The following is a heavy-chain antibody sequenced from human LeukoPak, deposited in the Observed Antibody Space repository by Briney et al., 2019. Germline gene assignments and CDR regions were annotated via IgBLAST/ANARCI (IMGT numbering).Heavy chain of an antibody. J-gene: IGHJ5*02. D-gene: IGHD5-24*01. CDR1: GVSISSYY. Sequence: SSETPSLTCTVSGVSISSYYWSWIRQPPGKGLEWIGYIYYSGSTNYNPSLKSRVTISVDTSKNQFSLKLSSVTAADTAVYYCARFRRVATTRRYNWFDPWGQGTLVTVSS. CDR2: IYYSGST. CDR3: ARFRRVATTRRYNWFDP. V-gene: IGHV4-59*01.